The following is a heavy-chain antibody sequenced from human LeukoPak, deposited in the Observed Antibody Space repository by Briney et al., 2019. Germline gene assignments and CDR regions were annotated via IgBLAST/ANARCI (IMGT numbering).Heavy chain of an antibody. CDR2: ISSSSSYI. Sequence: GRSLRLSCAASGFTFSSYSMNWVRQAPGKGLEWVSSISSSSSYIYYADSVKGRFTISRDNAKNSLYLQMNSLRAEDTAVYYCARERQLWETYYDYWGQGTLVTVSS. V-gene: IGHV3-21*01. CDR3: ARERQLWETYYDY. J-gene: IGHJ4*02. CDR1: GFTFSSYS. D-gene: IGHD5-18*01.